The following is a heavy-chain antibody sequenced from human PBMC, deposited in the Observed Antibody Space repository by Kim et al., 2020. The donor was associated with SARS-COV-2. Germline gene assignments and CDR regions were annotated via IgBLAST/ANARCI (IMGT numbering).Heavy chain of an antibody. V-gene: IGHV1-18*01. D-gene: IGHD6-13*01. Sequence: QKLQGRVTMTTDTSTSTAYMELRSLRSDDTAVYYCARDQTVYSSSWSFDYWGQGTLVTVSS. CDR3: ARDQTVYSSSWSFDY. J-gene: IGHJ4*02.